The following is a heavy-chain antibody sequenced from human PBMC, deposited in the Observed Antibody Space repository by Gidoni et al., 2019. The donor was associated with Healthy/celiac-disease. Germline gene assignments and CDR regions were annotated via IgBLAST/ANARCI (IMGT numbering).Heavy chain of an antibody. CDR3: ARLTYYYDSSGYWDAFDI. CDR2: IDWDDDK. D-gene: IGHD3-22*01. Sequence: QVTLKESGPALVTPTQTLTLSCTFSGFSLRTSGLRVSWIRQPPGKALEWLARIDWDDDKFYSTSLKTRLTISKDTSKNQVVLTMTNMDPVDTATYYCARLTYYYDSSGYWDAFDIWGQGTMVTVSS. V-gene: IGHV2-70*04. J-gene: IGHJ3*02. CDR1: GFSLRTSGLR.